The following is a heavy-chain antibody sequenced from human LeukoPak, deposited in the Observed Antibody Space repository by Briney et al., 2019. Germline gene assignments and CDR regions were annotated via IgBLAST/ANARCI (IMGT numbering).Heavy chain of an antibody. D-gene: IGHD3-22*01. CDR1: GGSISSYY. Sequence: SETLSLTCTVSGGSISSYYWSWIRQPPGKGLEWVGYIYYSGSTNYNHSVKNRVSISVETSNTQFSLKLSSVTAADTAVYYCARADSSGYHRVGYYYGMDVWGQGTTVTVSS. V-gene: IGHV4-59*01. CDR2: IYYSGST. CDR3: ARADSSGYHRVGYYYGMDV. J-gene: IGHJ6*02.